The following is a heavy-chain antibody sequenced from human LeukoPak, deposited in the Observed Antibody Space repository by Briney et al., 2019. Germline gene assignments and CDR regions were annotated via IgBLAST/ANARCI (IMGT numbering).Heavy chain of an antibody. CDR1: GFTFSNYE. J-gene: IGHJ4*02. CDR2: ISDSGTTI. Sequence: PGGSLRLSCAASGFTFSNYEMNWVRQAPGKGLEWVSYISDSGTTIYYGDSVKGRFTISRDNAKKSLYLQMNSLRAEDTAVYYCARVRYFDWLGPFDYWGQGTLVTVSS. CDR3: ARVRYFDWLGPFDY. V-gene: IGHV3-48*03. D-gene: IGHD3-9*01.